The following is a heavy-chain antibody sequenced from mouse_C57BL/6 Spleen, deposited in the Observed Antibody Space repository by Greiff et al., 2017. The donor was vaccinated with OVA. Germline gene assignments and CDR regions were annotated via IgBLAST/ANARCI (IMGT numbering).Heavy chain of an antibody. V-gene: IGHV5-4*03. CDR3: ARVYDGYYFFAY. CDR1: GFTFSSYA. Sequence: EVMLVESGGGLVKPGGSLKLSCAASGFTFSSYAMSWVRQTPEKRLEWVATISDGGSYTYYPDNVKGRFTISRDNAKNNLYLQMSHLKSEDTAMYYCARVYDGYYFFAYWGQGTLVTVSA. D-gene: IGHD2-3*01. J-gene: IGHJ3*01. CDR2: ISDGGSYT.